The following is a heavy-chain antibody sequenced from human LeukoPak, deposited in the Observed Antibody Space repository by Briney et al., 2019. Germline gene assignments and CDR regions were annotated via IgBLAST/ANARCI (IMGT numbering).Heavy chain of an antibody. CDR3: AKDIGGKWLQLGYYYYGMDV. Sequence: GGSLRLSCAASGFTFDDYAMHWVRDAPGRGLECVSLIRWDGGSTYYADSVKGRFTISRDNSKNSLYLQMNSLRAEDTALYYCAKDIGGKWLQLGYYYYGMDVWGQGTTVTVSS. V-gene: IGHV3-43D*03. D-gene: IGHD5-24*01. CDR2: IRWDGGST. CDR1: GFTFDDYA. J-gene: IGHJ6*02.